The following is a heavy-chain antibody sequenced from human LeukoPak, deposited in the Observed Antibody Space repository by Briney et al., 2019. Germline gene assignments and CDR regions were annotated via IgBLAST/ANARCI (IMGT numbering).Heavy chain of an antibody. Sequence: GKSLRLSCVASGFIFTSYPMHWLRQAPGKGLEWVAYISFDGSSKFYADSVKCRFTISRDTSSYTLYLQMNSLRAEDTAVYYCARDPDSSGLYDFWGQGTLVPVSS. CDR1: GFIFTSYP. CDR2: ISFDGSSK. V-gene: IGHV3-30*04. D-gene: IGHD6-19*01. CDR3: ARDPDSSGLYDF. J-gene: IGHJ4*02.